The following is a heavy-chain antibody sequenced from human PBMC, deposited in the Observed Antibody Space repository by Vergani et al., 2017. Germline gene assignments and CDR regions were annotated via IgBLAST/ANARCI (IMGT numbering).Heavy chain of an antibody. D-gene: IGHD6-13*01. J-gene: IGHJ5*02. CDR3: AKQLTISPGIAAAGTRRNWFDP. Sequence: EVQLVESGGGLVKPGGSLRLSCAASGFTFSSYAMSWVRQAPGKGLEWVSAISGSGGSTYYADSVKGRFTISRDNSKNTLYLQMNSLRAEDTAVYYCAKQLTISPGIAAAGTRRNWFDPWGQGTLVTVSS. CDR1: GFTFSSYA. V-gene: IGHV3-23*04. CDR2: ISGSGGST.